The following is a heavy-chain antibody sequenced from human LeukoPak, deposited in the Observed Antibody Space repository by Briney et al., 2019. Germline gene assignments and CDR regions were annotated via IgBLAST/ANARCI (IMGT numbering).Heavy chain of an antibody. Sequence: VKVSCKASGGTFSSYAISWVRQAPGQGLEWMGGIIPIFGTANYAQKFQGRVTITTDESTSTAYMELSSLRSEDTAVYYCARGEVRGQPFDYWGQGTLVTVSS. CDR2: IIPIFGTA. J-gene: IGHJ4*02. CDR3: ARGEVRGQPFDY. D-gene: IGHD3-10*01. CDR1: GGTFSSYA. V-gene: IGHV1-69*13.